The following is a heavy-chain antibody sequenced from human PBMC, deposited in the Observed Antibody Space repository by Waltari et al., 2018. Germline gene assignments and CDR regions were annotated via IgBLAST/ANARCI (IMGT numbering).Heavy chain of an antibody. CDR3: AREGDSSSHDY. J-gene: IGHJ4*02. CDR1: GGSISSSSYY. CDR2: FYYSGST. Sequence: QLLLPESRPGLVMPSETLSITCTVSGGSISSSSYYWGWIRQPPGKGLGWIGSFYYSGSTYYNPSLKSRVTISVDTSKNQFSLKLSSVTAADTAVYYCAREGDSSSHDYWGQGTLVTVSS. V-gene: IGHV4-39*07. D-gene: IGHD6-6*01.